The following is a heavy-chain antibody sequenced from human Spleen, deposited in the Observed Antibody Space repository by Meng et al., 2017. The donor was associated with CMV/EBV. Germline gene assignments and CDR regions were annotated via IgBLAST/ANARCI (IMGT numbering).Heavy chain of an antibody. Sequence: YYMHWGRQAPGQGLEWMGWMNPNGGGTNYAQKFQGRVTMTRDTSISTAYMELSRLRSDDTAVYYCARGGALRGYYDSSGYYYGGHFDYWGQGTLVTVSS. D-gene: IGHD3-22*01. V-gene: IGHV1-2*02. CDR1: YY. CDR2: MNPNGGGT. CDR3: ARGGALRGYYDSSGYYYGGHFDY. J-gene: IGHJ4*02.